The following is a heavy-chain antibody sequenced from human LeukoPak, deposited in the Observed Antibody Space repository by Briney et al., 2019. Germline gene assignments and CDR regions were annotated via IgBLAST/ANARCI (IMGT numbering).Heavy chain of an antibody. CDR2: INLSGGST. Sequence: ASVKVSCKASGFTFINYYMHWVRQAPGQGLEWLGIINLSGGSTHYPQKFQDRVTMTRDTSTSTVYLELSSLRSEDTAVYYCARDLDYGEKSEDYWGQGTLVTVSS. CDR3: ARDLDYGEKSEDY. CDR1: GFTFINYY. D-gene: IGHD4/OR15-4a*01. J-gene: IGHJ4*02. V-gene: IGHV1-46*01.